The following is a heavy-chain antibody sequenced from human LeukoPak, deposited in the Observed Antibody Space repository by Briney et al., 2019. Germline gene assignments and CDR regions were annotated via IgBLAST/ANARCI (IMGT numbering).Heavy chain of an antibody. V-gene: IGHV4-59*08. CDR1: GGSTSSYY. J-gene: IGHJ5*02. CDR3: ARQVEFAVNWFDP. Sequence: SETLSLTCTVSGGSTSSYYWSWIRQPPGKGLEWIGYIYYSGSTNYNPSLKSRVTISVDTSKNQLSLKLSSGTAADTAVYYCARQVEFAVNWFDPWGQGTLVAVSS. CDR2: IYYSGST. D-gene: IGHD1-1*01.